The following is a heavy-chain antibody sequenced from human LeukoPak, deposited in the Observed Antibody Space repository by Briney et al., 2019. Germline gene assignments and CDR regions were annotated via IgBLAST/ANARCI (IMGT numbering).Heavy chain of an antibody. Sequence: PGGSLRLSCAASGFTFSSYAMHWVRQAPGKGLEWVAVISYDGSNKYYADSVKGRFTISRDNSKNTLYLQMNSLRAEDTAVYYCARDFSGWHLWSTGFDYWGQGTLVTVSS. J-gene: IGHJ4*02. CDR1: GFTFSSYA. CDR2: ISYDGSNK. CDR3: ARDFSGWHLWSTGFDY. V-gene: IGHV3-30*04. D-gene: IGHD3-22*01.